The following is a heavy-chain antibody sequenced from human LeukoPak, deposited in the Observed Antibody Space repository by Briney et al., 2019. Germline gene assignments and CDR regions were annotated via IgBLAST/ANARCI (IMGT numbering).Heavy chain of an antibody. CDR2: VYYSGST. Sequence: SETLSLTCTVSGGSLTSYYWSWIRQPPERGLEWIGYVYYSGSTNYNPSLKSRVTISVDTSKNQFSLKLSPVTAADTAVYYCTRLGCSGGSCYPHYWGQGTLVTVSS. V-gene: IGHV4-59*08. CDR3: TRLGCSGGSCYPHY. D-gene: IGHD2-15*01. CDR1: GGSLTSYY. J-gene: IGHJ4*02.